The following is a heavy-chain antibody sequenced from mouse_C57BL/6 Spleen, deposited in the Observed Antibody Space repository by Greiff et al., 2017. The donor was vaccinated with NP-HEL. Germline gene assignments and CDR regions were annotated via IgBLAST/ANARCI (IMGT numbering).Heavy chain of an antibody. CDR1: GYTFTSYW. D-gene: IGHD4-1*01. J-gene: IGHJ2*01. CDR3: ARLTGRGYFDY. Sequence: VQLQQPGAELVRPGTSVKLSCKASGYTFTSYWMHWVKQRPGQGLEWIGVIDPSDSYTNYNQKFKGKATLTVDTSSSTAYMQLSSLTSEDSAVYYCARLTGRGYFDYWGQGTTLTVSS. CDR2: IDPSDSYT. V-gene: IGHV1-59*01.